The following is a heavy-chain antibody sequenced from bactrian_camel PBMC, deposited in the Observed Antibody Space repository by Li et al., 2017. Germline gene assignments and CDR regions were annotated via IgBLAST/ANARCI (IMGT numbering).Heavy chain of an antibody. V-gene: IGHV3S1*01. CDR1: GYTYSSNR. CDR2: IYTGDGST. D-gene: IGHD5*01. CDR3: AATWSEGWICPRLGSGDFRF. J-gene: IGHJ6*01. Sequence: HVQLVESGGGSVQAGGSLRLSCAASGYTYSSNRMGWFRQASGKEREGIASIYTGDGSTVYADSVKGRFTISQDNAKNTLYLQMNSLKPPDTAMYYCAATWSEGWICPRLGSGDFRFWAQGTQVTVS.